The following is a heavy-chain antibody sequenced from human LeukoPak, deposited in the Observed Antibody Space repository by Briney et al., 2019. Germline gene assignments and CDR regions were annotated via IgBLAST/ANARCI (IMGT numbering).Heavy chain of an antibody. CDR3: ARDIGEHSSGWYYTQRWFDY. D-gene: IGHD6-19*01. Sequence: SETLSLTCAVYGGSFSGYYWSWIRQPPGKGLEWIGEINHSGSTNYNPSLKSRVTISVDTSKNQFSLKLSSVTAADTAVYYCARDIGEHSSGWYYTQRWFDYWGQGTLVTVSS. J-gene: IGHJ4*02. CDR1: GGSFSGYY. V-gene: IGHV4-34*01. CDR2: INHSGST.